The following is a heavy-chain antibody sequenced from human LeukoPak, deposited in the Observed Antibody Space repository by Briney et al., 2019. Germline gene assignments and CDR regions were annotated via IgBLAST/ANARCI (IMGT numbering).Heavy chain of an antibody. D-gene: IGHD6-19*01. CDR3: ARHEGGGWYIDY. V-gene: IGHV5-51*01. Sequence: GESLKISCKGSEYTFDIYWIGWVRQIPGKGLEWMGIIYPADSDTRYSPSFQGQVTISVDKSINTAYLQWSSLKASDTAMYYCARHEGGGWYIDYWGQGTLVTVSS. CDR1: EYTFDIYW. J-gene: IGHJ4*02. CDR2: IYPADSDT.